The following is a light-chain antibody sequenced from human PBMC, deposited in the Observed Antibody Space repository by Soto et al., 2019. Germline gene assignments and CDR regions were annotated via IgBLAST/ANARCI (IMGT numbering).Light chain of an antibody. V-gene: IGKV3-20*01. J-gene: IGKJ4*01. CDR3: QQYGSSPLT. CDR2: VAS. Sequence: EIVLTQSPGALSLSPGERASLSCRASQSVDSNYLAWYQQKPGQAPRLLIYVASNRATGIPDRFSGSGSGTDFTLTISRLEPEDFAVYYCQQYGSSPLTFGGGTKVEIK. CDR1: QSVDSNY.